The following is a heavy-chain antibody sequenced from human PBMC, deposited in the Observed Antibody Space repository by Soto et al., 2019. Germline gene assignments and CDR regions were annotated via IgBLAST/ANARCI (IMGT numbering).Heavy chain of an antibody. J-gene: IGHJ4*02. Sequence: QVQLGESGGGVVQPGRSLRLSCAASGFTFSGYGMHWVRQAPGKGLEWVAITRHDGSNTYYADSVRGRFTISRYNSKKTLYLQMDSLRAEDTAVYYCAREGVGATTFFGYFDYWGQGTLVTVSS. V-gene: IGHV3-33*01. CDR1: GFTFSGYG. CDR2: TRHDGSNT. CDR3: AREGVGATTFFGYFDY. D-gene: IGHD1-26*01.